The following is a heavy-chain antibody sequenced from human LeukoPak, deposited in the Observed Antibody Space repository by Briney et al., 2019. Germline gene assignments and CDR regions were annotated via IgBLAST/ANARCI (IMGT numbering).Heavy chain of an antibody. Sequence: GGSLRLSCAASGFTLSSYEMNWVRQAPGQGLEWVAYISSSGSTVYYADSVKGRFTISRDNAKNSLFLQMNSLRAEDTADYYCAREKFYDNSGYDYWGQGTLVTVSS. CDR1: GFTLSSYE. V-gene: IGHV3-48*03. D-gene: IGHD3-22*01. J-gene: IGHJ4*02. CDR3: AREKFYDNSGYDY. CDR2: ISSSGSTV.